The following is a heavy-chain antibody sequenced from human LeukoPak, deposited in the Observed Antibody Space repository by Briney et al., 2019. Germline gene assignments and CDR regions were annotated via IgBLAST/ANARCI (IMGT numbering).Heavy chain of an antibody. D-gene: IGHD6-19*01. V-gene: IGHV3-21*01. CDR1: GLTFSNYA. Sequence: GGSLRLSCAASGLTFSNYAMSWVRQAPGKGLEWVAYISGGSGYIYYADSVKGRFTVSRDNAENSLYLQMNSLRAEDTAVYYCARQGGMQSFDYWGQGILVTVSS. J-gene: IGHJ4*02. CDR3: ARQGGMQSFDY. CDR2: ISGGSGYI.